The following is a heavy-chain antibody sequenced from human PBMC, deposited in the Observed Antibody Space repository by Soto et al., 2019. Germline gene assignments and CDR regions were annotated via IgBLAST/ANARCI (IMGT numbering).Heavy chain of an antibody. D-gene: IGHD3-10*01. J-gene: IGHJ6*02. V-gene: IGHV1-8*01. Sequence: ASVKVSCKASGYTFTSYDINWVRQATGQGLEWMGWMNPNSGNTDYAQKFQGRVAMTRNTSIDTAYMELSSLRSDDTAVYYCARFRWFGELLYPHHYGMDVWGQGTTVTVSS. CDR2: MNPNSGNT. CDR3: ARFRWFGELLYPHHYGMDV. CDR1: GYTFTSYD.